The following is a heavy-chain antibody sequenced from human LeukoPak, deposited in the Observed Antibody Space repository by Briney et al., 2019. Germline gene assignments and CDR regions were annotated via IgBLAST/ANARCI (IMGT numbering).Heavy chain of an antibody. J-gene: IGHJ4*02. Sequence: ASVKVSCKASGYTFTSYYMHWVRQAPGQGLEWMGRINPSGGSTSYAQKFQGRVTMTRDTSTSTVYMELSSLRSEDTAVYYCARAYYHESSDYYFPLDYWGQGTLVTVSS. D-gene: IGHD3-22*01. CDR2: INPSGGST. V-gene: IGHV1-46*01. CDR1: GYTFTSYY. CDR3: ARAYYHESSDYYFPLDY.